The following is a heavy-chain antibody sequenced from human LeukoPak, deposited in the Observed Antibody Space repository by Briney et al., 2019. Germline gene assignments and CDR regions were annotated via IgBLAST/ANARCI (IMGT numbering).Heavy chain of an antibody. CDR1: GGSISSYY. CDR3: ASGLGYSSSWYRY. V-gene: IGHV4-59*08. Sequence: SETLSLTCTVSGGSISSYYWSWIRQPPGKGLEWIGYIYYSGSTNYNPSLKSRVTISVDTSKNQFSLKLSSVTAADTAVYYCASGLGYSSSWYRYWGQGTLVTVSS. J-gene: IGHJ4*02. D-gene: IGHD6-13*01. CDR2: IYYSGST.